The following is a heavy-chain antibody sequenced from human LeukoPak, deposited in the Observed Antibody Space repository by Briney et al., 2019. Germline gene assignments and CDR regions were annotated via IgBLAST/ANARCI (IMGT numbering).Heavy chain of an antibody. J-gene: IGHJ4*02. CDR3: VVPVTYFSDSGAYGPWTR. V-gene: IGHV3-74*01. CDR2: IDNDGSRT. D-gene: IGHD3-10*01. Sequence: PGGSLRLSCVASGFTFSSSWMHWVRQAPGKGLVWVSRIDNDGSRTSYADSVKGRFTISRDNAKNTLYTQMNSLRVEDTAVYYCVVPVTYFSDSGAYGPWTRWGQGTLVTVSS. CDR1: GFTFSSSW.